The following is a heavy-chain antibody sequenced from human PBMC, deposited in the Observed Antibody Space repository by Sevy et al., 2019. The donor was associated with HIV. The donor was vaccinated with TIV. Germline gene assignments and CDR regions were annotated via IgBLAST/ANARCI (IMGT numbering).Heavy chain of an antibody. Sequence: GGSLRLSCVAPGFKFNGHGIHWVRQAPGKGLQWVAGISHDGDNKNYADSVKGHFRISGDKSKNTVFLQMNSLTTEDTAVYYCARDYEVNNWRVVGAFDMWGLGTMVTVSS. CDR3: ARDYEVNNWRVVGAFDM. CDR2: ISHDGDNK. J-gene: IGHJ3*02. CDR1: GFKFNGHG. D-gene: IGHD3-3*01. V-gene: IGHV3-30*14.